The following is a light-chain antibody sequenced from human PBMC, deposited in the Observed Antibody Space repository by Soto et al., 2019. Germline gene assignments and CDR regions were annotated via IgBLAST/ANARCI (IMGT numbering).Light chain of an antibody. J-gene: IGKJ4*01. V-gene: IGKV1-27*01. CDR2: AAS. Sequence: DIHMTQSPSSLSASVGDRVTITCRASQGIGDYLAWYQQNPGKVPKVLIYAASTLQSGVPSRFSGSGSGTDFSLTISNLQPEDVGTYYCQNYNSAPLTFGGGTKVDIK. CDR1: QGIGDY. CDR3: QNYNSAPLT.